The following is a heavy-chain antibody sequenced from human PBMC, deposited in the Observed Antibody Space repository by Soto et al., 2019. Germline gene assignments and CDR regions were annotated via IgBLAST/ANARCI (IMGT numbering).Heavy chain of an antibody. Sequence: EVQLLESGGGLVQPGGSLRLSCAASGFPFSSYAMSWVRRAPGKGPEWVSSISGSGESTHYADSVKGRSTISRDNSKNTLYLQMNSLRAEDTAVYYCAKEGAGYYDSSPYDSWGQGTLVTVSS. V-gene: IGHV3-23*01. D-gene: IGHD3-22*01. CDR1: GFPFSSYA. CDR3: AKEGAGYYDSSPYDS. CDR2: ISGSGEST. J-gene: IGHJ5*01.